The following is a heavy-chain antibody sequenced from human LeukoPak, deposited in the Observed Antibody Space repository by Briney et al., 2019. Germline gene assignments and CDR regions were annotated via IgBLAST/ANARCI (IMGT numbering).Heavy chain of an antibody. CDR2: INHSGST. CDR1: GGSFSGYY. Sequence: SETLSLTCAVYGGSFSGYYWSWIRQPPGKGLEWIGEINHSGSTNYNPSLKSRVTISVDTSKNQFPLKLSSVTAADTAVYYCARGLVVPAAGAGFDPWGQGTLVTVSS. V-gene: IGHV4-34*01. D-gene: IGHD2-2*01. J-gene: IGHJ5*02. CDR3: ARGLVVPAAGAGFDP.